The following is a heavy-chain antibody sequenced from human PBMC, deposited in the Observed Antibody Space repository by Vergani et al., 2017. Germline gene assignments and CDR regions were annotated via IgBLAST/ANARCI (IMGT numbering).Heavy chain of an antibody. CDR3: ARGASGDYVSSFDY. D-gene: IGHD4-17*01. CDR1: GFTFSSYA. Sequence: QVQLVESGGGVVQPGRSLRLSCAASGFTFSSYAMHWVRQAPGKGLEWVGVISYDGSNKYYADSVKGRFTISRDNSKNTLYLQMNSLRAEDTAVYYCARGASGDYVSSFDYWGQGTMVTVSS. V-gene: IGHV3-30-3*01. J-gene: IGHJ4*02. CDR2: ISYDGSNK.